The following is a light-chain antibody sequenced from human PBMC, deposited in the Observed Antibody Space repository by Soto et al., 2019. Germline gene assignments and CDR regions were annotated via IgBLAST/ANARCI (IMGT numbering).Light chain of an antibody. V-gene: IGKV1-5*03. CDR3: QQYADYSS. CDR1: QSIGSW. J-gene: IGKJ1*01. CDR2: QAT. Sequence: DIQMTQSPSTLPASVGDRVTVACRASQSIGSWLAWYQQKPGHAPKLLIYQATTLESDVPSRFSGSGSGTEFTLTIASLQPDDFATYYCQQYADYSSFGQGTRVE.